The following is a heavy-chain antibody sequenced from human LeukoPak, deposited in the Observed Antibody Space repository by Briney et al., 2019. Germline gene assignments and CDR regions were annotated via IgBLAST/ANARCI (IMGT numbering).Heavy chain of an antibody. CDR3: ARGSQKQDIVVVPAAINYYYMDV. Sequence: PGGSLRLSCAAPGFTFSSYAMHWVRQAPGKGLEWVAVISYDGSNKYYADSVKGRFTISRDNSKNTLYLQMNSLRAEDTAVYYCARGSQKQDIVVVPAAINYYYMDVWGKGTTVTVSS. V-gene: IGHV3-30*04. D-gene: IGHD2-2*01. J-gene: IGHJ6*03. CDR2: ISYDGSNK. CDR1: GFTFSSYA.